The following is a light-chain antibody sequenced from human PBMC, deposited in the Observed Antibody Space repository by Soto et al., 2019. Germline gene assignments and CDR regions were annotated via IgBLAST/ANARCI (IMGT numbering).Light chain of an antibody. CDR3: QQYGSSPPT. V-gene: IGKV3-20*01. Sequence: EIVLTQSPGTLSLSPGERVTLSCRASQSVSSNYLAWYQQKLGQAPRLLIYAASSRATGVPDRFSGSGSGTVFTLTITRLQPEDFAVYSCQQYGSSPPTFGRGTKLEIK. CDR1: QSVSSNY. J-gene: IGKJ2*01. CDR2: AAS.